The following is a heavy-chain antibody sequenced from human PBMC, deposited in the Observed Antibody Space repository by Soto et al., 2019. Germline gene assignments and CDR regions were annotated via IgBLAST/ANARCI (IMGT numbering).Heavy chain of an antibody. V-gene: IGHV1-8*01. CDR2: MNPNSGNT. D-gene: IGHD6-19*01. Sequence: ASVKVSYKTPGYSFTSDDFNLVQQATGQGLEWMGWMNPNSGNTGYAQKFQGRVTMTRNTSISTAYMELSSLRSEDTAVYYCARGLSSGWYGDFDYWGQGTLVTVSS. CDR1: GYSFTSDD. CDR3: ARGLSSGWYGDFDY. J-gene: IGHJ4*02.